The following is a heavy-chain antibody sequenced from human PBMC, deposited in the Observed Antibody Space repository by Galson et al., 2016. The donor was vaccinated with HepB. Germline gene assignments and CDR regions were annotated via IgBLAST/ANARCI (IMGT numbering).Heavy chain of an antibody. CDR1: GFSLSSYS. CDR3: AREQVGVHFDS. Sequence: SLRLSCAVSGFSLSSYSLNWVRQAPGKGLEWVSFISRNGRTTYYADSVKGRFTISRDDANNSLYLQMNSLRDEDTAVYFRAREQVGVHFDSWGQGTMVTVA. J-gene: IGHJ4*02. D-gene: IGHD1-26*01. V-gene: IGHV3-48*02. CDR2: ISRNGRTT.